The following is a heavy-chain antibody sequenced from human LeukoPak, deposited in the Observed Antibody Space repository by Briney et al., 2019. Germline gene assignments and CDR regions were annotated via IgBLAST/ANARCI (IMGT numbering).Heavy chain of an antibody. V-gene: IGHV3-23*01. CDR2: ITDSGNT. CDR1: GFTFGSYV. Sequence: PGGSLRLSCAASGFTFGSYVMSWVRQAPGKGLEWVSAITDSGNTYYADSVKGRFTISRDSSKNTLYLQMNSLRAEDTAVYYCARAWWPYFDYWGQGTLVTVSS. J-gene: IGHJ4*02. D-gene: IGHD2-15*01. CDR3: ARAWWPYFDY.